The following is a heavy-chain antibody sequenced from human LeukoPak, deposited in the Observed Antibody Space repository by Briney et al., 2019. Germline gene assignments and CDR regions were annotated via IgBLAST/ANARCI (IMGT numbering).Heavy chain of an antibody. CDR2: ISHSGST. D-gene: IGHD2-15*01. Sequence: PSGTLSLTCVVSGGSISSSFWWSWVRQPPGKGLEWIGEISHSGSTNYNPSLKGRVTISVDKSKNQFSLKLTSVTAADTAMYYCAREIVVTDNWFDPWGQGTLVTVSS. V-gene: IGHV4-4*02. CDR1: GGSISSSFW. J-gene: IGHJ5*02. CDR3: AREIVVTDNWFDP.